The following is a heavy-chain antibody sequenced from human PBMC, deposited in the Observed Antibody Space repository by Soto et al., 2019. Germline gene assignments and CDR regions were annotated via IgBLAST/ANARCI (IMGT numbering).Heavy chain of an antibody. CDR2: IYHTGST. V-gene: IGHV4-31*03. CDR1: GGSISSTGYY. CDR3: ARGSYVSGSYFPAYFDF. D-gene: IGHD3-10*01. Sequence: SETLSLTCSVSGGSISSTGYYWSWIRQTPGKGLEWIGYIYHTGSTKYNPSLKSRLSISIDTSKNQFSLRLSSLTAADTALYYCARGSYVSGSYFPAYFDFWGPGIRVTLSS. J-gene: IGHJ4*02.